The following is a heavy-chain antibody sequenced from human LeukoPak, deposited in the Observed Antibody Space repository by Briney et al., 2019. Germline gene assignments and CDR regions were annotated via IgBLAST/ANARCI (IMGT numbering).Heavy chain of an antibody. J-gene: IGHJ6*03. CDR3: ARGLILGYYYMDV. CDR1: GYTFTSYG. V-gene: IGHV1-18*01. CDR2: ISAYNGNT. Sequence: ASVRVSCKASGYTFTSYGISWVRQAPGQGLEWMGWISAYNGNTKYAQKLQGRVTMTIDTSTSTAYMDLRSLRSDDTAVYYCARGLILGYYYMDVWGKGTTVTVSS.